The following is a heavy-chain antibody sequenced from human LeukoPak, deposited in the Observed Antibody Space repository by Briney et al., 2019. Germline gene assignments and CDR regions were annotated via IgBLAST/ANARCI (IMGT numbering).Heavy chain of an antibody. V-gene: IGHV4-31*03. CDR2: IYYSGST. D-gene: IGHD3-3*01. CDR3: ARCTYYDFWSGSYPSGFDP. J-gene: IGHJ5*02. CDR1: GGSISRGGYY. Sequence: PSQTLSLTCTVSGGSISRGGYYWSWIRQHPGKGLEWIGYIYYSGSTYYNPSLKSRVTISVDTSKNQFSLKLSSVTAADTAVYYCARCTYYDFWSGSYPSGFDPWGQGTLVTVSS.